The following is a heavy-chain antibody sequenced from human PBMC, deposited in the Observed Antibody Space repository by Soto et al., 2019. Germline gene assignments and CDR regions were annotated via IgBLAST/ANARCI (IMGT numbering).Heavy chain of an antibody. D-gene: IGHD2-2*02. CDR3: ARSPWLLDIVVVPAAISLDY. J-gene: IGHJ4*02. V-gene: IGHV1-18*01. CDR1: GYTFTSYG. CDR2: ISAYNGNT. Sequence: ASVKVSCKASGYTFTSYGISWVRQAPGQGLEWMGWISAYNGNTNYAQKLQGRVTMTTNTSTSTAYMELRSLRSDDTAVYYCARSPWLLDIVVVPAAISLDYWGQETLVTVSS.